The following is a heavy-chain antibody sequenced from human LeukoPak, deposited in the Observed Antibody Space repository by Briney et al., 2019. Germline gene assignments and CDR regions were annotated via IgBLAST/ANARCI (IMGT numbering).Heavy chain of an antibody. CDR1: GYTFTGYY. Sequence: ASVKVSCKASGYTFTGYYMHWVRQAPGRGLEWMGWINPNSGGTNYAQKFQGRVTMTRDTSIGTAYMELSRLRSDDTAVYYCARGRVRAYVVPAAICDPWGQGTLVTVSS. CDR2: INPNSGGT. J-gene: IGHJ5*02. D-gene: IGHD2-2*02. CDR3: ARGRVRAYVVPAAICDP. V-gene: IGHV1-2*02.